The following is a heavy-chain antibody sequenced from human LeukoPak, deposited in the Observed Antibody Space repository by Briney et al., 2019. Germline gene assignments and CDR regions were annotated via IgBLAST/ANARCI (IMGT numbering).Heavy chain of an antibody. CDR1: GGSFSGCY. V-gene: IGHV4-34*01. CDR3: ARETMTTVTYYFDY. J-gene: IGHJ4*02. D-gene: IGHD4-17*01. CDR2: INHSGST. Sequence: SETLSLTCAVYGGSFSGCYWSWIRQPPGPGLEWIGEINHSGSTNYNPFLKSRVTISVDTSKNQFSLKLSSVTAADTAVYYCARETMTTVTYYFDYWGQGTLVTVSS.